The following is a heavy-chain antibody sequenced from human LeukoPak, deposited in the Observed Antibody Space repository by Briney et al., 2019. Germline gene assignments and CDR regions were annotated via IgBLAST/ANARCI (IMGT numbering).Heavy chain of an antibody. V-gene: IGHV4-39*01. D-gene: IGHD1-14*01. CDR3: ARHRRRATGGFDY. CDR2: IYYSGST. Sequence: SETLSLTYTVSGGSISSSSYYWGWIRQPPGKGLEWIGSIYYSGSTYYNPSLKSRVTISVDTSKNQFSLKLSSVTAADTAVYYCARHRRRATGGFDYWGQGTLVTVSS. J-gene: IGHJ4*02. CDR1: GGSISSSSYY.